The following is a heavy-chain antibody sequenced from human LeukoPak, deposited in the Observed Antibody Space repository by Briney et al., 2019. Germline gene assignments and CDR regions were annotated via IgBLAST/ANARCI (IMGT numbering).Heavy chain of an antibody. J-gene: IGHJ4*02. CDR1: GFTVGRNY. CDR2: IYSGGST. V-gene: IGHV3-53*04. Sequence: PGGSLRLSCAASGFTVGRNYMSWVRQAPGKGLEWVSVIYSGGSTYYADSVKGRFTISRHNSKNTLYLQMNSLRAEDTAVYYCARANIDYDDSSGHLTDYWGQGTLVAVSS. CDR3: ARANIDYDDSSGHLTDY. D-gene: IGHD3-22*01.